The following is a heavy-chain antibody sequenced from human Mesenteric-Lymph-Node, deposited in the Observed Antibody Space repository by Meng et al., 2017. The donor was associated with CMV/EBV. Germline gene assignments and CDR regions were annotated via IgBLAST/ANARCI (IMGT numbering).Heavy chain of an antibody. CDR2: ISDNSKSI. CDR1: GFAFSSHS. V-gene: IGHV3-21*06. J-gene: IGHJ5*02. Sequence: GESLKISCAASGFAFSSHSMNWIRQAPGKGLEWVSSISDNSKSIYYADSVNGRFTIFRDNAKNSLYLQMNSLGVEDTAVYYCARDPNLTDRGWLDPWGQGTLVTVSS. CDR3: ARDPNLTDRGWLDP.